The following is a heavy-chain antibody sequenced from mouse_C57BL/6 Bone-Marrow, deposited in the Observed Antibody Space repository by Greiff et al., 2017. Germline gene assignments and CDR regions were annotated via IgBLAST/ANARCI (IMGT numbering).Heavy chain of an antibody. Sequence: EVQRVESGGGLVQPKGSLKLSCAASGFSFNTYAMNWVRQAPGKGLEWVARIRSKSNNYATYYADTVKDRFTISRDDSESMLYRQMNNLKTEDTAMYYCVRRGYFDYWGQGTTLTVSS. CDR1: GFSFNTYA. V-gene: IGHV10-1*01. CDR2: IRSKSNNYAT. CDR3: VRRGYFDY. J-gene: IGHJ2*01.